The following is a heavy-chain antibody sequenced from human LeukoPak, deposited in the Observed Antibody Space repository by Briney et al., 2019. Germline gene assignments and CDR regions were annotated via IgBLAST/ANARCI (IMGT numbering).Heavy chain of an antibody. V-gene: IGHV1-69*13. D-gene: IGHD1-26*01. CDR3: ARGIGYNYYYGMDV. J-gene: IGHJ6*02. CDR1: GGTFSSYA. CDR2: IIPIFGTA. Sequence: SVKVSCKASGGTFSSYAIGWVRQAPGQGLEWMGGIIPIFGTANYAQKFQGRVTITADESTSTAYMELSSLRSEDTAVYYCARGIGYNYYYGMDVWGQGTTVTVSS.